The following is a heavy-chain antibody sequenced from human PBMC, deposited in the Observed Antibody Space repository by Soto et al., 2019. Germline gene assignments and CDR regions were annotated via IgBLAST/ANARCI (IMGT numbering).Heavy chain of an antibody. CDR3: AKSFLAGRHLYQYMDV. D-gene: IGHD1-1*01. CDR2: ITWNGVSM. Sequence: EVQLVESGGGLVQPGGSLRLSCAASGFTFEDYAMHWVRQTPGKGLEWVSGITWNGVSMGYAGSVQGRFTISRDDAKYSLFLQVNSLRPEDTAFYYCAKSFLAGRHLYQYMDVWGKGTTVTVSS. J-gene: IGHJ6*03. CDR1: GFTFEDYA. V-gene: IGHV3-9*01.